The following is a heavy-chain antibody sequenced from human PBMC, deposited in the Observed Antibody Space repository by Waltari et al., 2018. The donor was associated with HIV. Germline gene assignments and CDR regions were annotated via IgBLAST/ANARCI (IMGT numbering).Heavy chain of an antibody. CDR2: INPNNAGT. CDR1: GYNFIAYY. CDR3: ARVALPAAIHYGMDA. V-gene: IGHV1-2*06. Sequence: QVQLVQSGAEMKKPGSSVKVSCIASGYNFIAYYIHWVRQAPGQWLEWMGRINPNNAGTDYPQKFQGRVTMTRVTSINTVYMELIRLRPDDTAVYYCARVALPAAIHYGMDAWGQGTTVTVSS. D-gene: IGHD2-2*01. J-gene: IGHJ6*02.